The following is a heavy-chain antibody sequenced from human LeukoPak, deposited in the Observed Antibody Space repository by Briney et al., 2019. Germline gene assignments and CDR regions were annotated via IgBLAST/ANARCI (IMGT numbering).Heavy chain of an antibody. CDR1: GYTFTSYD. CDR2: MNPNSGNT. CDR3: ARGPMASSSHYYMDV. Sequence: ASVKVSCKASGYTFTSYDINWVRQATGQGLEWMGWMNPNSGNTGYAQKFQGRVTITRNTSISTAYMELSSLRSEGTAVYYCARGPMASSSHYYMDVWGKGTTVTVPS. V-gene: IGHV1-8*03. D-gene: IGHD2-2*01. J-gene: IGHJ6*03.